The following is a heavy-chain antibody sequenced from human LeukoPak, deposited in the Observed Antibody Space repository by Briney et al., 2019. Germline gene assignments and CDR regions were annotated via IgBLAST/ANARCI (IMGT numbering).Heavy chain of an antibody. Sequence: SCKASGYTFTSYGISWVRQAPGKGLEWVAVISYDGSNKYYADSVKGRFTISRDNSKNTLYLQMNSLRAEDTAVYYCAKAWRAFDYWGQGTLVTVSS. V-gene: IGHV3-30*18. CDR1: GYTFTSYG. CDR3: AKAWRAFDY. D-gene: IGHD1-1*01. CDR2: ISYDGSNK. J-gene: IGHJ4*02.